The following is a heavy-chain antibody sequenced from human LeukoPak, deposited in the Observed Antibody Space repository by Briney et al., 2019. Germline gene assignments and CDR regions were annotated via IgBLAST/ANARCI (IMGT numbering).Heavy chain of an antibody. V-gene: IGHV3-23*01. CDR3: ARDRDGDYWFDP. D-gene: IGHD4-17*01. CDR1: GFTFSSYA. J-gene: IGHJ5*02. Sequence: GGSLRLSCAASGFTFSSYAMSWVRQAPGKGLEWVSSFSGAGDYTHSADSVKGRFIISRDNSKNTLYLQMNSLRAEDTAVYYCARDRDGDYWFDPWGQGTLVTVSS. CDR2: FSGAGDYT.